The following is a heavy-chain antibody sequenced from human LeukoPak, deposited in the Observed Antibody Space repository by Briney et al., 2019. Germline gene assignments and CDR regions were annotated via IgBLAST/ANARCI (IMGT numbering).Heavy chain of an antibody. CDR2: ISYSGST. Sequence: SEPLSLTCTVSGGSISSSSYYWGWIRQPPGKGLEWIGDISYSGSTYYNPSLKSRVTIFVDTSKNQFSLKLSSVTATDTAVYYCASGGSSSWYRWFDPWGQGTLVTVSS. CDR3: ASGGSSSWYRWFDP. CDR1: GGSISSSSYY. D-gene: IGHD6-13*01. V-gene: IGHV4-39*01. J-gene: IGHJ5*02.